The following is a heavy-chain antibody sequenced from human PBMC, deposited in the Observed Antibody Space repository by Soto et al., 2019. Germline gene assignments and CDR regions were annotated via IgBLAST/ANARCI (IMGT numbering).Heavy chain of an antibody. Sequence: QVQLVQSGAEVKKPGSSVKVSCKASGVTFSSYAISWVRQAPGQWRAWMGGIIPIFGTANYAQKFQGRVTITADESASTAYMELSRMRSEDTAVYYCARITMVRGVILTHRWSFDLWGRGTLVTVSS. CDR3: ARITMVRGVILTHRWSFDL. D-gene: IGHD3-10*01. CDR2: IIPIFGTA. V-gene: IGHV1-69*01. J-gene: IGHJ2*01. CDR1: GVTFSSYA.